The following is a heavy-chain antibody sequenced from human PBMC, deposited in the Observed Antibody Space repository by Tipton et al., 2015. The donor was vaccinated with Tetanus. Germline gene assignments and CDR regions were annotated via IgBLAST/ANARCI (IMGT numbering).Heavy chain of an antibody. V-gene: IGHV1-46*01. CDR1: GYTFTSYY. CDR3: ARDRQQLGH. D-gene: IGHD6-13*01. CDR2: INPSGGST. Sequence: QSGAEVKKPGASVKVSRKASGYTFTSYYMHWVRQAPGQGLEWMGIINPSGGSTSYAQRFQGRVTMTRDTSTNTVYMELSSLRSEDTAVYYCARDRQQLGHWGQGTLVTVSS. J-gene: IGHJ1*01.